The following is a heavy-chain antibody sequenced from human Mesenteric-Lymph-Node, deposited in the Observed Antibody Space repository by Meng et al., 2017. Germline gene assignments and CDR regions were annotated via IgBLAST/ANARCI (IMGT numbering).Heavy chain of an antibody. CDR2: TYYRSKYYN. CDR3: ARDWGDVRGGFDF. D-gene: IGHD3-10*02. CDR1: GDSVSSNSAA. V-gene: IGHV6-1*01. Sequence: QVKLQQSGPGLVKPSQTLSLTCAITGDSVSSNSAAWNWIRQSPSRGLEWLGRTYYRSKYYNDYALSVKSRITINPDTSKNQFSLQLNSVTPEDTAIYYCARDWGDVRGGFDFWGQGTLVTVSS. J-gene: IGHJ4*02.